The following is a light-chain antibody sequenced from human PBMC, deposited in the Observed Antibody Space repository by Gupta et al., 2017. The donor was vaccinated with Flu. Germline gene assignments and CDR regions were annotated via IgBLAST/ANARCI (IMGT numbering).Light chain of an antibody. CDR2: GAS. V-gene: IGKV3-20*01. Sequence: SPGERATLSCRGSQSVSGSYLAWYQQKPGQAPRLLIYGASSRATGIPDRFSGSGSGADFTLTISSREPEDFGVYYCQQYGSPPPLTFGGGTKVEIK. CDR3: QQYGSPPPLT. J-gene: IGKJ4*01. CDR1: QSVSGSY.